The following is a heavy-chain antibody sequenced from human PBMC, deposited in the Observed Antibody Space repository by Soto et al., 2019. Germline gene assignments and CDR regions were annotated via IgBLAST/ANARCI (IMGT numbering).Heavy chain of an antibody. CDR1: GGSISSGGYY. Sequence: PSETLSLTCTVSGGSISSGGYYWSWIRQHPGKGLEWIGFTYYSGSTYYNPSLKSRVTILVDTSKNQFSLKLSSATAADTAVYYCASVDTAMVMGGVSMDVWGQGTTVTVSS. CDR2: TYYSGST. V-gene: IGHV4-31*03. CDR3: ASVDTAMVMGGVSMDV. J-gene: IGHJ6*02. D-gene: IGHD5-18*01.